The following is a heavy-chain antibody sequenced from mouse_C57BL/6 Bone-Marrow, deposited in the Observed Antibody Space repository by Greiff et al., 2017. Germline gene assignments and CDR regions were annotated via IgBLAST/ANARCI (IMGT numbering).Heavy chain of an antibody. CDR2: IDPNSGGT. CDR3: ARSGKRFDY. Sequence: QVQLQQPGAELVKPGASVKLSCKASGYTFTSYWMHWVKQRPGRGLEWIGSIDPNSGGTKYNEKFKSQATLTVDNPSHTASLQRSSLTAEDSAVSCGARSGKRFDYWGQGTLVTVSA. J-gene: IGHJ3*01. V-gene: IGHV1-72*01. D-gene: IGHD1-3*01. CDR1: GYTFTSYW.